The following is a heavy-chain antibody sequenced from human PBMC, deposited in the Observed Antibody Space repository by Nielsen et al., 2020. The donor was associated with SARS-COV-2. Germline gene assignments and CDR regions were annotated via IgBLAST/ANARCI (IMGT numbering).Heavy chain of an antibody. CDR3: AREPTDRGLVGATGVYYYYGMDV. J-gene: IGHJ6*02. Sequence: SVKVSCKASGGTFSSYAISWVRQAPGQGLEWMGGIIPIFGTANYAQKFQGRVTITADESTSTAYMELSSLRSEDTVVYYCAREPTDRGLVGATGVYYYYGMDVWGQGTTVTVSS. CDR2: IIPIFGTA. D-gene: IGHD1-26*01. CDR1: GGTFSSYA. V-gene: IGHV1-69*13.